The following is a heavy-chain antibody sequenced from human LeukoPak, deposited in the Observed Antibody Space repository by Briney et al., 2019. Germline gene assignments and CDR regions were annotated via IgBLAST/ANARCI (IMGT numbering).Heavy chain of an antibody. CDR2: TYYRSKWSKWYN. CDR1: GDSVSSNSAA. Sequence: SQTLSLTCAISGDSVSSNSAAWIWIRQSPSRGLEWLGRTYYRSKWSKWYNDFALPVKSRITINPDTSKNQFSLHLNSVTPEDTAVYYCARAPGGFGYGHDAFDVWGKGKVVTVSS. V-gene: IGHV6-1*01. J-gene: IGHJ3*01. CDR3: ARAPGGFGYGHDAFDV. D-gene: IGHD4-17*01.